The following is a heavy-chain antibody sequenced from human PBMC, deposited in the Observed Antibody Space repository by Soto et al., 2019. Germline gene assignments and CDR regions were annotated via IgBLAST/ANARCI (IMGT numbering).Heavy chain of an antibody. CDR3: ARDMVAGQFDP. J-gene: IGHJ5*02. D-gene: IGHD6-19*01. CDR1: GFTFSTYS. Sequence: EVQLVESGGGLVKPGGSLRLSCAASGFTFSTYSMNWVRQAPGKGLEWVSSISSSSTYIYYADSVKGRFTISRDNAKNLLYLQMNSPRAEDTAVYYCARDMVAGQFDPWGQGTLVTVSS. V-gene: IGHV3-21*02. CDR2: ISSSSTYI.